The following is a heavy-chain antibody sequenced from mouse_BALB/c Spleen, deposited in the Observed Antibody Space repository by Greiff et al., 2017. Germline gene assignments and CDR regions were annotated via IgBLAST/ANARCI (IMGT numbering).Heavy chain of an antibody. CDR3: ARDYGSSYDFFDY. CDR1: GYTFTSYD. D-gene: IGHD1-1*01. Sequence: VQLQQSGAELVKPGASVKLSCKASGYTFTSYDINWVRQRPEQGLEWIGWIFPGDGSTKYNEKFKGKATLTADKSSSTAYMQLSSLTSDDSAVYFCARDYGSSYDFFDYWGQGTTLTVSS. CDR2: IFPGDGST. J-gene: IGHJ2*01. V-gene: IGHV1-85*01.